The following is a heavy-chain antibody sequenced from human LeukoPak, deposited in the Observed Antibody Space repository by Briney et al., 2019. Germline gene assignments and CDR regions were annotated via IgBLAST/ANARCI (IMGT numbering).Heavy chain of an antibody. CDR2: INHSGST. D-gene: IGHD4-17*01. V-gene: IGHV4-34*01. J-gene: IGHJ5*02. Sequence: PSETLSLTCAVYGGSFSGYYWSWIRQPPGKGLEWIGEINHSGSTNYNPSLKSRVTISVDTSKNQFSLKLSSVTAADTAVYYCAKDYGDYARWFDPWGQGTLVTVSS. CDR3: AKDYGDYARWFDP. CDR1: GGSFSGYY.